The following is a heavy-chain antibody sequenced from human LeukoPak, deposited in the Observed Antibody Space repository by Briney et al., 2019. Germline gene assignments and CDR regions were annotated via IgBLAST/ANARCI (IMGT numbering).Heavy chain of an antibody. D-gene: IGHD2-2*01. Sequence: PGGSLRLSCAASGFTFSNYAMSWVRQAPGKGLEWVSTVSSSGGSTYYADSVKGRFTISRDNSKNTLYLQMNSLRAEDTAVYYCAKRIGSCNSISCLYFDHWGQGALVTVSS. CDR3: AKRIGSCNSISCLYFDH. V-gene: IGHV3-23*01. J-gene: IGHJ4*02. CDR2: VSSSGGST. CDR1: GFTFSNYA.